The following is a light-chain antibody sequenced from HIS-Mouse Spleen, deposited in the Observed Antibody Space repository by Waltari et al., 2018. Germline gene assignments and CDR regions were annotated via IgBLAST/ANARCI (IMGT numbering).Light chain of an antibody. J-gene: IGLJ2*01. CDR3: YSTDSSGNHRV. V-gene: IGLV3-10*01. CDR2: EDS. Sequence: SYELTQPPSVSVSPGQTARITCPGAAFPQTSSYWYQQKLCQAPVLVIYEDSKRPSGIPERISGSSSGTMATLTISGAQVEDEADYYCYSTDSSGNHRVFGGGTKLTVL. CDR1: AFPQTS.